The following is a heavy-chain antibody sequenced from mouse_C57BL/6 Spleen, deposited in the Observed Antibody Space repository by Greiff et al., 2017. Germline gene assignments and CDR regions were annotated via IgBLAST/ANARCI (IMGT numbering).Heavy chain of an antibody. V-gene: IGHV5-17*01. CDR3: ARMAITREFAN. CDR1: GFTFSDYG. CDR2: ISSGSSTI. J-gene: IGHJ3*01. D-gene: IGHD2-4*01. Sequence: EVQLVESGGGLVKPGGSLKLSCAASGFTFSDYGMHWVRQAPEKGLEWVAYISSGSSTIYYADTVKGRFTISRDNAKNTLFLQMTSLRSEDTAMYYCARMAITREFANWGQGTLVTVSA.